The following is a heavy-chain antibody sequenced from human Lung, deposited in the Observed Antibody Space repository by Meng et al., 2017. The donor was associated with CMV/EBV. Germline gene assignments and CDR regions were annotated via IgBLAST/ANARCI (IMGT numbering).Heavy chain of an antibody. Sequence: ASVXVSXKASGYTFSLYYIHWVRQAPGQGLEWMGWINPNTGGTNSAQKFQGRVTITGDTSISTAYMELSRLNSDDTALYYCARERGLGFRGTNDAFDIWGQGTXVTVSS. CDR2: INPNTGGT. V-gene: IGHV1-2*02. CDR3: ARERGLGFRGTNDAFDI. CDR1: GYTFSLYY. D-gene: IGHD3-16*01. J-gene: IGHJ3*02.